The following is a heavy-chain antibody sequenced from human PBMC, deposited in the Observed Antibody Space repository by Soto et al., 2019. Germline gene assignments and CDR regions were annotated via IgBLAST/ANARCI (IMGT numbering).Heavy chain of an antibody. CDR1: GFTFSSYA. D-gene: IGHD6-19*01. CDR2: ISGSGGST. V-gene: IGHV3-23*01. CDR3: AKESDRWEAVAGEYFQH. Sequence: EVQLLESGGGLVQPGGSLRLSCAASGFTFSSYAMSWVRQAPGKGLEWVSAISGSGGSTYYADSVKGRFTISRDNSKNTLYLQMNSLRAEDTAVYYCAKESDRWEAVAGEYFQHWGQGTLVTVSS. J-gene: IGHJ1*01.